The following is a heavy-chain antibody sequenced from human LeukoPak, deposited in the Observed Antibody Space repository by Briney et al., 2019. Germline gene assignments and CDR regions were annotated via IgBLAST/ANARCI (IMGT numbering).Heavy chain of an antibody. V-gene: IGHV5-51*01. CDR3: ASGREDILTGPLGS. CDR1: GYSFTYNW. CDR2: IYPGDSDT. J-gene: IGHJ5*02. D-gene: IGHD3-9*01. Sequence: GESLKISCEGSGYSFTYNWIGWVRQMPGKGLEWMGVIYPGDSDTRYSPSFEGQVTFSADRSISTAYLQWSSLKASDSAMYYCASGREDILTGPLGSWGQGTQVTVSS.